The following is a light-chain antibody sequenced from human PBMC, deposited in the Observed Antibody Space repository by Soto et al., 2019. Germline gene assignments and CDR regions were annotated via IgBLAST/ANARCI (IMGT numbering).Light chain of an antibody. CDR2: DAY. CDR3: QQRHMWPIT. V-gene: IGKV3-11*01. Sequence: VWTQSPVTLHLSPGERATLSCRASQSFRGLLAWYQQKPGQAPRLLIYDAYNRATGIPPRFSGSGSGTDFTLTISSLEPEDSAVYYCQQRHMWPITFGQGTRLEIK. J-gene: IGKJ5*01. CDR1: QSFRGL.